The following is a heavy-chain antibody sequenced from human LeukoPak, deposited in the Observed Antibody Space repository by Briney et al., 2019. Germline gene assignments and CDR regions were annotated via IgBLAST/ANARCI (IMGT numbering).Heavy chain of an antibody. Sequence: PGGSLRLSCAASGFTFRSSAMNWVRQTPGKGLDWVSAISDSGGSTYYADSVKGRFTISRDNSKNTLYLQMNSLRAEDTAVYYCARQVVTPYLPDYWGQGTLVTVSS. D-gene: IGHD4-23*01. CDR3: ARQVVTPYLPDY. CDR2: ISDSGGST. V-gene: IGHV3-23*01. J-gene: IGHJ4*02. CDR1: GFTFRSSA.